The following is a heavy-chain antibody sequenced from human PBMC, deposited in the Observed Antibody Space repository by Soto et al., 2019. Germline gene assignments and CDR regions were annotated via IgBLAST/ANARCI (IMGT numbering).Heavy chain of an antibody. J-gene: IGHJ6*02. D-gene: IGHD5-18*01. CDR1: RGSFSGFY. CDR2: INHSGST. Sequence: SETLSLTCGVYRGSFSGFYWTWVRQTPGKGLEWIGEINHSGSTNYNPSLKNRVTISVDRSTNYFSLRMTSVTAADAAVYYCGRGRGYVYGYNFYGMDVWGQGTTVTVSS. V-gene: IGHV4-34*01. CDR3: GRGRGYVYGYNFYGMDV.